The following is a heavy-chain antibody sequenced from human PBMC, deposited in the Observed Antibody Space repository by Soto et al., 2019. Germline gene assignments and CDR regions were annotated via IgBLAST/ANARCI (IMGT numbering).Heavy chain of an antibody. CDR3: STDPQY. V-gene: IGHV4-31*03. J-gene: IGHJ4*02. CDR2: MDNSVST. CDR1: GGSISSGGYY. Sequence: QVQLQESGPGLVKPSQTLSLTCTVSGGSISSGGYYWSWIRQHPGKGLEWIGYMDNSVSTYYNPSLKSRVTISVAKSKNQFSLKLSSVAAADTAVYYCSTDPQYWGQGTLVTVSS.